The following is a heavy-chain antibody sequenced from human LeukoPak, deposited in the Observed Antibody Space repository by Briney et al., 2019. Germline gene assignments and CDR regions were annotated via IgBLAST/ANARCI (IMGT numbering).Heavy chain of an antibody. CDR2: INTGDGTI. J-gene: IGHJ4*02. D-gene: IGHD1-14*01. V-gene: IGHV3-11*04. CDR3: ARGYDYGDH. CDR1: GFTFSNYY. Sequence: GGSLRLSCAASGFTFSNYYMSWFRQAPGKGLEWISYINTGDGTIYYADSVKGRFTISRDNTRNSLYLQMNSLRAEDTAVYYCARGYDYGDHWGQGTLVTVSS.